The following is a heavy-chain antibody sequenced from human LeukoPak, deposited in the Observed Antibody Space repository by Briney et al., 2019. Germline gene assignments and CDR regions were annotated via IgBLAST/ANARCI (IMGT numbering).Heavy chain of an antibody. D-gene: IGHD3-10*01. J-gene: IGHJ6*03. V-gene: IGHV4-59*07. CDR3: ARIYGSGSYVLYYYYMDV. Sequence: SDTLSLTCTVSGGSISSYYWSWVRQPPGKGLEWVGYIYYSGSTNYNPSLKRRVTISVDTSKNQFYLKLSSVTAADTAVYYCARIYGSGSYVLYYYYMDVWGKGTTVTVSS. CDR1: GGSISSYY. CDR2: IYYSGST.